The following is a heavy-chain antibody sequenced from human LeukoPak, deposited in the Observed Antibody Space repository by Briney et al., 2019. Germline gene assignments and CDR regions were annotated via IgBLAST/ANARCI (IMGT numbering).Heavy chain of an antibody. V-gene: IGHV3-74*01. CDR1: GFIFRRYW. CDR3: AREGECAGGTCSDPSRELDV. CDR2: INSDGRTT. J-gene: IGHJ4*02. D-gene: IGHD2-15*01. Sequence: GGSLRLSCAVSGFIFRRYWMRWVRQVPGKGLVWVSRINSDGRTTRYADSVKGRFTISRDNAKNTLYLQVNSLRAEDTAIYYCAREGECAGGTCSDPSRELDVWGQGTLVTVSS.